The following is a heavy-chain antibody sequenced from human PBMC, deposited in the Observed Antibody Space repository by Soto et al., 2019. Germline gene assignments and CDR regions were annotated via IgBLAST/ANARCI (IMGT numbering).Heavy chain of an antibody. J-gene: IGHJ4*02. Sequence: TLTLTCTFSGFSLSTSGVGVGWIRQPPGKALEWLALIYWDDDKRYSPSLKSRLTITKDTSKNQVVLTMTNMDPVDTATYYCAHSTSLSSKYCSSTSCLLLRYFDWPQRENSTTVYFDYWGQGTLVTVSS. D-gene: IGHD2-2*01. CDR2: IYWDDDK. CDR1: GFSLSTSGVG. V-gene: IGHV2-5*02. CDR3: AHSTSLSSKYCSSTSCLLLRYFDWPQRENSTTVYFDY.